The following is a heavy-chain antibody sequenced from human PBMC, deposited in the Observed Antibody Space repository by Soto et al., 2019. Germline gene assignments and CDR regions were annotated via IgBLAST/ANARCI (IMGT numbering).Heavy chain of an antibody. Sequence: QVQLQQWGAGPLRPLETLSLTCGVSGGSFSGYYWAWIRQSPGKGLEWIGEINDRGSINYNPSLKSRVSISVDTSKNHYSLNLRSVPAADTAVYYCARDSHNILTGPPWVWYFDLWGRGTLVTVSS. CDR3: ARDSHNILTGPPWVWYFDL. D-gene: IGHD3-9*01. V-gene: IGHV4-34*01. J-gene: IGHJ2*01. CDR1: GGSFSGYY. CDR2: INDRGSI.